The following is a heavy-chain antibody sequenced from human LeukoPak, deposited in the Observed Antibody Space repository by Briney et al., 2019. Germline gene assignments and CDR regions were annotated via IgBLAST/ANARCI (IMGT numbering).Heavy chain of an antibody. J-gene: IGHJ6*03. Sequence: PSETLSLTCAVYGGSFSGYYWSWIRQPPGKGLEWIGEINHSGSTNYNPSLKSRVTISVDTSKNQFSLKLSSVTAADTAVYYCARGATYYDFWSGYYTSYYMDVWGKGTTVTVSS. D-gene: IGHD3-3*01. CDR3: ARGATYYDFWSGYYTSYYMDV. CDR1: GGSFSGYY. CDR2: INHSGST. V-gene: IGHV4-34*01.